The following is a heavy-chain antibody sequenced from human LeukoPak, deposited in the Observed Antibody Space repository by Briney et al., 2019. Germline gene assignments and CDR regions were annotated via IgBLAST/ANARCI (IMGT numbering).Heavy chain of an antibody. Sequence: PGGSLRLSCAASGFTFSSYSMNWVRQAPGKGLEWVSYISSSSSTIYYADSVKGRFTISRDNAKNSLYLQMNSLRAEDTAVYYCARQRITMVRGVNALDYWGQGTLVTVSS. CDR1: GFTFSSYS. J-gene: IGHJ4*02. CDR2: ISSSSSTI. CDR3: ARQRITMVRGVNALDY. D-gene: IGHD3-10*01. V-gene: IGHV3-48*04.